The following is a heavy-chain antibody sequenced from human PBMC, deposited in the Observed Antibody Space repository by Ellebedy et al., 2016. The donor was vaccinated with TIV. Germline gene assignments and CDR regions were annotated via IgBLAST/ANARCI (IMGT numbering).Heavy chain of an antibody. V-gene: IGHV3-48*02. J-gene: IGHJ4*02. Sequence: GESLKISCAVSGFTFNNYWMSWVRQAPGKGLEWVSYISSSSSTIYYADSVKGRFTISRDNAKNSLYLQRNSLRDEDTAVYYCARAPTTGGGGSIDYWGQGTLVTVSS. CDR3: ARAPTTGGGGSIDY. D-gene: IGHD1-26*01. CDR1: GFTFNNYW. CDR2: ISSSSSTI.